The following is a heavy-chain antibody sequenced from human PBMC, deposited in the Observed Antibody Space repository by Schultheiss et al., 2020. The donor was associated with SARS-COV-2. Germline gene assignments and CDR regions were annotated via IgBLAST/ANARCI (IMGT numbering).Heavy chain of an antibody. Sequence: SETLSLTCTVSGGSISSSSYYWGWNRQRPGKGLEWSGEINHSRSNNYNPSLKSRVTISVDTSKNQFSLKLSSVTAADTAVYYCARGLGSYGFLSAFDIWGQGTMVTVSS. D-gene: IGHD5-18*01. V-gene: IGHV4-39*07. CDR2: INHSRSN. CDR3: ARGLGSYGFLSAFDI. CDR1: GGSISSSSYY. J-gene: IGHJ3*02.